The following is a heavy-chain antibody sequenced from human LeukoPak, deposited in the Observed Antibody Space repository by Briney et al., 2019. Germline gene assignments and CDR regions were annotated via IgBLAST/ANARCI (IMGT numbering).Heavy chain of an antibody. J-gene: IGHJ4*02. Sequence: GASVKVSCKASGYTFIRYYMHWVRQAPGHGREWMGWINPNSCGTNYAQKFQGRVTMTRDTSISTAYMELSRLRSDDTAVYYCARDLYYDYVWGSYRPYFDYWGQGTLVTVSS. CDR1: GYTFIRYY. CDR3: ARDLYYDYVWGSYRPYFDY. V-gene: IGHV1-2*02. D-gene: IGHD3-16*02. CDR2: INPNSCGT.